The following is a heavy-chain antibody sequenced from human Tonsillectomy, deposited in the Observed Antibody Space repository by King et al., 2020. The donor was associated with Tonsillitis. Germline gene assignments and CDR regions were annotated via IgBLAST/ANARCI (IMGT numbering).Heavy chain of an antibody. CDR3: ARADWTNYYYYMDV. J-gene: IGHJ6*03. CDR2: ISSSGSTI. Sequence: VQLVESGGGLVQPGGSLRLSCAASGFTFSSYEMNWVRQAPGKGLEWVSYISSSGSTIYYADFVKGRFTISRDNAKNSLYLQMNSLRAEDTAVYYCARADWTNYYYYMDVWGKGTTVTVSS. CDR1: GFTFSSYE. D-gene: IGHD3-9*01. V-gene: IGHV3-48*03.